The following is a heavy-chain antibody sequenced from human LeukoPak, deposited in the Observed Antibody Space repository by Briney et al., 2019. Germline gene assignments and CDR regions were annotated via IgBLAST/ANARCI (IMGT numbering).Heavy chain of an antibody. CDR1: GFTVSSNY. CDR2: IYSGGST. D-gene: IGHD2-15*01. J-gene: IGHJ6*02. V-gene: IGHV3-53*01. CDR3: RAYCSGGSCYSPFDYYGMDV. Sequence: GGSLRLSCAASGFTVSSNYMSWVRQAPGKGLEWVSVIYSGGSTYYADSVKGRFTISRDNSKNTLYLQMNSLRAEDTAVYYCRAYCSGGSCYSPFDYYGMDVWGQGTTVTVSS.